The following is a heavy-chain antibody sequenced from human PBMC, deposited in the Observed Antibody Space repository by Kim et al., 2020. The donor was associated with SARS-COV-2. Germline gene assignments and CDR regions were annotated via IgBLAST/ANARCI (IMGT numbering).Heavy chain of an antibody. D-gene: IGHD1-1*01. CDR1: GGSISSYY. V-gene: IGHV4-59*01. Sequence: SETLSLTCTVSGGSISSYYWSWIRQPPGKGLEWIGYIYYSGSTNYNPSLKSRVTISVDTSKNQFSLKLSSVTAADTAVYYCARDRIRYNWNGLYYYYYGMDVWGQGTTVTVSS. CDR2: IYYSGST. J-gene: IGHJ6*02. CDR3: ARDRIRYNWNGLYYYYYGMDV.